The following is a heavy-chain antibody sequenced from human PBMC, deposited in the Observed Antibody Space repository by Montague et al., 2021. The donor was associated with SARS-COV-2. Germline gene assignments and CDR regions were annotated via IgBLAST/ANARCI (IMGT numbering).Heavy chain of an antibody. CDR1: GGSFSGYY. V-gene: IGHV4-34*01. CDR2: INHSGST. J-gene: IGHJ4*02. Sequence: SETLSLTCAVYGGSFSGYYWNWIRQPPGKGLEWIGEINHSGSTNYNSSLKSRVTITVDTSNNQFPLKPTSVTAADTAEYYCARGPQNNIGMVATRLDYWGQGTLVTVSS. CDR3: ARGPQNNIGMVATRLDY. D-gene: IGHD5-12*01.